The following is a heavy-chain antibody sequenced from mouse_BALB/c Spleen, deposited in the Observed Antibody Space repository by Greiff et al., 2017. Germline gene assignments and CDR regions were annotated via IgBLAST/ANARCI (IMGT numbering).Heavy chain of an antibody. V-gene: IGHV5-9-3*01. J-gene: IGHJ2*01. D-gene: IGHD1-2*01. Sequence: EVMLVESGGGLVKPGGSLKLSCAASGFTFSSYAMSWVRQTPEKRLEWVATISSGGSYTYYPDSVKGRFTISRDNAKNTLYLQMSSLRSEDTAMYYCARQGHYYGYDYFDYWGQGTTLTVSS. CDR3: ARQGHYYGYDYFDY. CDR2: ISSGGSYT. CDR1: GFTFSSYA.